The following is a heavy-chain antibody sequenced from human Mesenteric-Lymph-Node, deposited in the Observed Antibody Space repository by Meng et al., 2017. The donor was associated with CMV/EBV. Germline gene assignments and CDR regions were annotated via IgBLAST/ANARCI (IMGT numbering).Heavy chain of an antibody. D-gene: IGHD3-16*01. Sequence: GESLKISCAASGFTFSSYAMHWVRQAPGKGLEWVAVISYDGSNKYYADSVKGRFTISRDNSKNTLYLQMNSLRAEDTAVYYCARDRAPERISLGGYWGQGTLVTVSS. CDR3: ARDRAPERISLGGY. V-gene: IGHV3-30-3*01. J-gene: IGHJ4*02. CDR1: GFTFSSYA. CDR2: ISYDGSNK.